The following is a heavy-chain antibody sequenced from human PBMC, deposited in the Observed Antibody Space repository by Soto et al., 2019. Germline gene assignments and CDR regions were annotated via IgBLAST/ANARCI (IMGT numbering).Heavy chain of an antibody. D-gene: IGHD3-22*01. CDR1: GGSFSGYY. J-gene: IGHJ4*02. CDR2: INHSGST. V-gene: IGHV4-34*01. Sequence: PSETLSLTCAVYGGSFSGYYWSWIRQPPGKGLEWIGEINHSGSTNYNPSLKSRVTISVDTSKNQFPLKLSSVTAADTAVYYCERVHSSGYYGYWGQGTLVTVYS. CDR3: ERVHSSGYYGY.